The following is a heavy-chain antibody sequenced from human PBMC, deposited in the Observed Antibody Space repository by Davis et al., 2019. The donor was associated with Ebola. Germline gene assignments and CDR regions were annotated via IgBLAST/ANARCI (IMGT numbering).Heavy chain of an antibody. CDR3: ARGSGWYSEYYFDY. V-gene: IGHV3-23*01. Sequence: GESLKISCTDSVITFSSYAMSWVRQAPGKGLEWVSAISGSGGSTYYADSVKGRFTISRDNAKNSVYLQMSSLRDEDTALYYCARGSGWYSEYYFDYWGQGTLVTVSS. J-gene: IGHJ4*02. CDR1: VITFSSYA. CDR2: ISGSGGST. D-gene: IGHD6-19*01.